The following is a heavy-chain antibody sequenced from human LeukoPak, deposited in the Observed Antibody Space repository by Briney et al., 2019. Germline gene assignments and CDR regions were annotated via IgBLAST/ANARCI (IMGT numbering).Heavy chain of an antibody. CDR3: ATYSSGYNTFDY. Sequence: SETLSLTCAVSGYSISSGYYWGWIRQPPGKGLEWIGSIYHSGSTYYNQSLKSRVTISVDTSKNQFSLRLSSVTAADTAVYYCATYSSGYNTFDYWGQGTLVTVSS. J-gene: IGHJ4*02. CDR1: GYSISSGYY. D-gene: IGHD3-22*01. V-gene: IGHV4-38-2*01. CDR2: IYHSGST.